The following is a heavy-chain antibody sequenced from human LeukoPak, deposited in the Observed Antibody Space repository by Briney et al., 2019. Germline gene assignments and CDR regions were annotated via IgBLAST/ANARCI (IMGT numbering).Heavy chain of an antibody. CDR1: GLTFSDYY. CDR3: ARNLGSDYYYGMDV. D-gene: IGHD3-16*01. J-gene: IGHJ6*02. V-gene: IGHV3-11*03. CDR2: ITSSSSYT. Sequence: GGSLRLSCAAPGLTFSDYYMSWIRQAPGKGLEWVSYITSSSSYTNYADSVKGRFTISRDNAKNSLYLQMNKLRAEDTAVYYCARNLGSDYYYGMDVWGQGTTVTVSS.